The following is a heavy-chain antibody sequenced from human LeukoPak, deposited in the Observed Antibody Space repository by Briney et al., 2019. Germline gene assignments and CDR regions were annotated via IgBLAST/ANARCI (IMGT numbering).Heavy chain of an antibody. V-gene: IGHV4-59*01. CDR2: IYHSGST. J-gene: IGHJ3*02. D-gene: IGHD6-19*01. CDR3: VRGHLVGGWFKYDAFDI. Sequence: PSETLCLTCTVSGDSISSNYWSWIRQPPGKGLEWIGYIYHSGSTSYNPSLKSRVTISLDTSKKHFSLKLSSVTAADTAIYYCVRGHLVGGWFKYDAFDIWGQGTMVTVSS. CDR1: GDSISSNY.